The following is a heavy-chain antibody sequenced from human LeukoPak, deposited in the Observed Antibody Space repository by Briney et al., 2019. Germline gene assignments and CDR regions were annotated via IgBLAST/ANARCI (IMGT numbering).Heavy chain of an antibody. V-gene: IGHV3-30*18. CDR2: ISYDGSHK. Sequence: QPGGSLRLSCAASEFTFSSYGMHWVRQAPGKGLEWVAVISYDGSHKYYADSVKGRFTIFRDISKNTLYLQMNSLRPEDTAVYLCAKGTVVLEAAGFESWGRGTMVTVSS. CDR3: AKGTVVLEAAGFES. CDR1: EFTFSSYG. D-gene: IGHD1-1*01. J-gene: IGHJ3*02.